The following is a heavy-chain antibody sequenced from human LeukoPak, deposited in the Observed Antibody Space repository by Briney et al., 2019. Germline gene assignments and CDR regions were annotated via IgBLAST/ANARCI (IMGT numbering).Heavy chain of an antibody. V-gene: IGHV4-59*01. Sequence: SETLSLTCTVSGGSISSYYWSWIRKPPGKGLEWIGYIYYSGSTNYNPSLTSRVTISVDTSKNQFSLKLSSVTAADTAVYYCARVRRNFPDTYYDYVWGSYRTPQKYYFDYWGQGTLVTVSS. CDR1: GGSISSYY. D-gene: IGHD3-16*02. CDR3: ARVRRNFPDTYYDYVWGSYRTPQKYYFDY. CDR2: IYYSGST. J-gene: IGHJ4*02.